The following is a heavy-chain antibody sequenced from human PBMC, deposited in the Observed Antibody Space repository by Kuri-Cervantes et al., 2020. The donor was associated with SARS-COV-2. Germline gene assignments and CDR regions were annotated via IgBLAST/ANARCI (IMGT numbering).Heavy chain of an antibody. J-gene: IGHJ3*02. CDR1: GYSISSSSYY. CDR2: IYYSGST. Sequence: SETLSLTCTVSGYSISSSSYYWGWIRQPPGKGLEWIGSIYYSGSTYYNPSLKSRVTISVDTSKNQFSLKLSSVTAADTAVYYCARLSDIVVVPAAKKDDAFDIWGQGTMVTVSS. D-gene: IGHD2-2*01. V-gene: IGHV4-39*01. CDR3: ARLSDIVVVPAAKKDDAFDI.